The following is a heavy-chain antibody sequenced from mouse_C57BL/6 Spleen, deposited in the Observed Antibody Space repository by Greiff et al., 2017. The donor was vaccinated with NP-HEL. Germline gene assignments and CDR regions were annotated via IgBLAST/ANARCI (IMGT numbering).Heavy chain of an antibody. Sequence: MLVESGGGLVKPGGSLKLSCAASGFTFSSYTMSWVRQTPEKRLEWVATISGGGGNTYYPDSVKGRFTISRDNAKNTLYLQMSSLRSEDTALYYCARQYGYDVDAMDYWGQGTSVTVSS. D-gene: IGHD2-2*01. CDR1: GFTFSSYT. V-gene: IGHV5-9*01. CDR2: ISGGGGNT. J-gene: IGHJ4*01. CDR3: ARQYGYDVDAMDY.